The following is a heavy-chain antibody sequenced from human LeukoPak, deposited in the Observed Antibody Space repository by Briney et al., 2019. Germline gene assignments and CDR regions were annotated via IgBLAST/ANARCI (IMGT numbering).Heavy chain of an antibody. CDR2: ISASGGTT. D-gene: IGHD2-8*01. J-gene: IGHJ4*02. CDR1: GLTFSSFA. Sequence: GALRLSCVASGLTFSSFAMSWVRQAPGKGLDWVSAISASGGTTYSADSVRGRFANSRDNSKNTLYLQVNSLRVEDTPVYYCAKDRDGGTNTRAKGFDYWGQGTLVTVSS. V-gene: IGHV3-23*01. CDR3: AKDRDGGTNTRAKGFDY.